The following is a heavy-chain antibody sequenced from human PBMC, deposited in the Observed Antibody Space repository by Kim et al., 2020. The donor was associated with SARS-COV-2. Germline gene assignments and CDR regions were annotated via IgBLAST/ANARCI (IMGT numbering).Heavy chain of an antibody. CDR2: ISAGGGDK. CDR3: SRDRVTVIGRQYTSCMD. D-gene: IGHD2-2*02. CDR1: GYIFNTYG. V-gene: IGHV1-18*01. J-gene: IGHJ6*03. Sequence: ASVKVSCKTSGYIFNTYGISWVRHVPGEGLEWMGWISAGGGDKETAQKFRGRVKMTTDTSTSTAVLERMSLRSDDTAVYYCSRDRVTVIGRQYTSCMD.